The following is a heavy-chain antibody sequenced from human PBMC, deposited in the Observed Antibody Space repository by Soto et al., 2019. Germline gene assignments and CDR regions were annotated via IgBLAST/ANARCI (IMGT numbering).Heavy chain of an antibody. CDR3: ARHERLVGATDWFDP. J-gene: IGHJ5*02. V-gene: IGHV4-39*01. Sequence: SETLCLTCTVSGGSISSSSYYGGWIRQPPGKGLEWIGSIYYSGSTYYNPSLKSRVTISVDTSKNQFSLKLSSVTAADTAVYYCARHERLVGATDWFDPWGQGTLVTVS. D-gene: IGHD1-26*01. CDR1: GGSISSSSYY. CDR2: IYYSGST.